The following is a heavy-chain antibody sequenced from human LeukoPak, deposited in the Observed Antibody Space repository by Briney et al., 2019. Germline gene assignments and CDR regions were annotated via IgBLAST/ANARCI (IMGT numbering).Heavy chain of an antibody. Sequence: GGSLRLSCAASGFTFSSYSMNWVHQAPGKGLEWVSYISSSSSTIYYADSVKGRFTISRDNAKNSLYLQMNSLRAEDTAVYYCTTIPAAIPDLYYYYYYMDVWGKGTTVTVSS. CDR2: ISSSSSTI. CDR3: TTIPAAIPDLYYYYYYMDV. CDR1: GFTFSSYS. J-gene: IGHJ6*03. D-gene: IGHD2-2*01. V-gene: IGHV3-48*01.